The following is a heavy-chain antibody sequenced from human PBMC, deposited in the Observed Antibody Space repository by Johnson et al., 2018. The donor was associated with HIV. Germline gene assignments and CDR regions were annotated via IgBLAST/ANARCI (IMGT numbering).Heavy chain of an antibody. D-gene: IGHD2-8*02. Sequence: EVQLVESGGGVVQPGRSLRLSCAASGFTFSSYAMHWVRQATGKGLEWVSAIGPAGDTYYPGSVKGRFTISRENAKNSLYLQMNSLRAEETALYYCARDVIVLVVYGKVGAFDIWGQGTMVTVAS. CDR1: GFTFSSYA. J-gene: IGHJ3*02. CDR2: IGPAGDT. V-gene: IGHV3-13*01. CDR3: ARDVIVLVVYGKVGAFDI.